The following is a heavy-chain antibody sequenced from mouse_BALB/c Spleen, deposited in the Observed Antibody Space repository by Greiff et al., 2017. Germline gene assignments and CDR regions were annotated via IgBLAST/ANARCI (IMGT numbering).Heavy chain of an antibody. CDR3: ARGYGSRGWYFDV. D-gene: IGHD1-1*01. V-gene: IGHV5-17*02. Sequence: EVKLMESGGGLVQPGGSRKLSCAASGFTFSSFGMHWVRQAPEKGLEWVAYISSGSSTIYYADTVKGRFTISRDNPKNTLFLQMTSLRSEDTAMYYCARGYGSRGWYFDVWGAGTTVTVSS. J-gene: IGHJ1*01. CDR2: ISSGSSTI. CDR1: GFTFSSFG.